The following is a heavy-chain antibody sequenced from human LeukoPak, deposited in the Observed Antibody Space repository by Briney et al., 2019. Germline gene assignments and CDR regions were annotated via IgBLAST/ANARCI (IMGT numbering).Heavy chain of an antibody. CDR1: GYSISSGYY. V-gene: IGHV4-38-2*01. J-gene: IGHJ5*02. Sequence: PSETLSLTCAVSGYSISSGYYWGWIRQTPGKGLEWIGSIYHSGSTYYNPSLKSRVTISVDTSKNQFSLKLSSVTAADTAVYYCARVAYYYDSSEDWFDPWGQGTLVTVSS. D-gene: IGHD3-22*01. CDR3: ARVAYYYDSSEDWFDP. CDR2: IYHSGST.